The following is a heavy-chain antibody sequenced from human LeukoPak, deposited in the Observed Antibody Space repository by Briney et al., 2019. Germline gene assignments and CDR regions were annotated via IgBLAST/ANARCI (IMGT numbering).Heavy chain of an antibody. J-gene: IGHJ4*02. CDR1: GFTFDDYA. Sequence: PGGSLRLSCSASGFTFDDYAIHSVRQPPRNCLELVLVIRWNRGSIGYADSVKGRFTISRDNAKNSLYLQMNSLRAEDTALYYCSKDFQYYDSSGYLDYWGQGTLVTVSS. D-gene: IGHD3-22*01. V-gene: IGHV3-9*01. CDR3: SKDFQYYDSSGYLDY. CDR2: IRWNRGSI.